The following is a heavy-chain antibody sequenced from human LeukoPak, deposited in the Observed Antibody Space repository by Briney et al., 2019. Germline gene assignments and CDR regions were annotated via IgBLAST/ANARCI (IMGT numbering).Heavy chain of an antibody. J-gene: IGHJ4*02. D-gene: IGHD6-19*01. V-gene: IGHV4-34*01. CDR1: GGSFSGYF. CDR2: INHRGTF. CDR3: ARGVRLSGLSPYFFDS. Sequence: TSETLSLTGTVHGGSFSGYFWNWIRQSPGRGLEWIGEINHRGTFNNNPSLKSRVTISVDTSKNQFSLNLSSVTAADTAVYYCARGVRLSGLSPYFFDSWGQGSLVTVSS.